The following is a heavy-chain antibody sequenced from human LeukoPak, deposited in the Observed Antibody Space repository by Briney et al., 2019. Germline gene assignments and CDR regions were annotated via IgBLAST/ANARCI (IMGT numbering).Heavy chain of an antibody. CDR1: GGTFSSYA. V-gene: IGHV1-69*06. CDR3: ASGRREGWFDP. Sequence: GASVTVSCKASGGTFSSYAISWVRQAPGQGLEWMGGIIPIFGTANYAQKFQGRVTITADKSTSTAYMELSSLRSEDTAVYYCASGRREGWFDPWGQGTLVTVSS. D-gene: IGHD1-26*01. CDR2: IIPIFGTA. J-gene: IGHJ5*02.